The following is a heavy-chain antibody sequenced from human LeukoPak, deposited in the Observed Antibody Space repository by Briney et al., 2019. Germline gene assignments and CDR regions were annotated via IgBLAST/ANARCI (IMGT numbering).Heavy chain of an antibody. CDR1: GVSFSGYY. J-gene: IGHJ4*02. Sequence: SETLSLTCAVYGVSFSGYYWSWIRQPPGKGLEWIGEINHSGSTNYNPSLKSRVTISVDTSKNQVSLKLSSVTAADTAVYYCARDEGGGGYWGQGTLVTVSS. CDR3: ARDEGGGGY. V-gene: IGHV4-34*01. CDR2: INHSGST. D-gene: IGHD3-16*01.